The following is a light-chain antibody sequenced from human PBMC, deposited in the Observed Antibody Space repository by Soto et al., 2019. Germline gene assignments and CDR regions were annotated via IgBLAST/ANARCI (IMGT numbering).Light chain of an antibody. CDR3: QQYGSSPRT. Sequence: IVLTQSPGTLSLSPGERATLSCRASQSVSSSYLAWYQKKPGQAPRLLIYGASSMATGIPDRFSGSGSGTDFTLTISRLEPEDFAVYYCQQYGSSPRTFGQGTKVEIK. J-gene: IGKJ1*01. V-gene: IGKV3-20*01. CDR1: QSVSSSY. CDR2: GAS.